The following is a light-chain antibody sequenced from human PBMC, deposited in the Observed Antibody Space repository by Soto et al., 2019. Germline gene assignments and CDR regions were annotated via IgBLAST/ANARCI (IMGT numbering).Light chain of an antibody. Sequence: SPATLSVSTGERATLSCRASQSVRSTFLAWYQQKPGQAPRLLIYAASSRATGIPDRFSGSGSGTDFSLTISRLEPEDFAVYYCQQYGSSPLTFGGGTMV. CDR3: QQYGSSPLT. J-gene: IGKJ4*01. CDR1: QSVRSTF. CDR2: AAS. V-gene: IGKV3-20*01.